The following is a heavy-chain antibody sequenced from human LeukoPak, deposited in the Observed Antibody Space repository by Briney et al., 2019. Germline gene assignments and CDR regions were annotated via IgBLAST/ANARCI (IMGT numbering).Heavy chain of an antibody. CDR2: IYSGGST. Sequence: GGSLRLSCAASGFTVSSNYMSWVRQAPGKGLEWVSVIYSGGSTYYADSVKGRFTISRDNSKNTLYLQMNSLRAEDTAVYYCARVSIPGYSSSPLDYWGQGTLVTVSS. J-gene: IGHJ4*02. D-gene: IGHD6-13*01. V-gene: IGHV3-53*01. CDR3: ARVSIPGYSSSPLDY. CDR1: GFTVSSNY.